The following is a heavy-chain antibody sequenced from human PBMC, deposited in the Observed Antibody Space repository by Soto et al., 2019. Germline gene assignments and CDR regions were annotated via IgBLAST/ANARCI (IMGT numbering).Heavy chain of an antibody. V-gene: IGHV1-69*02. CDR1: GGTFSSYT. Sequence: SVKVSCKASGGTFSSYTISWVRQAPGQGLEWMGRIIPILGIANYAQKFQGRVTITADTSKNQFSLQLTSVTPEDMAVYYCARGSWDDVSGHYYMDVGEKGTTVTV. D-gene: IGHD1-1*01. J-gene: IGHJ6*03. CDR2: IIPILGIA. CDR3: ARGSWDDVSGHYYMDV.